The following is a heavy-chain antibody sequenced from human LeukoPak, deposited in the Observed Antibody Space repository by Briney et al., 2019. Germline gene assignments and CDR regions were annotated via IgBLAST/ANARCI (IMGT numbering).Heavy chain of an antibody. CDR3: AKVETSGGANCYALDY. CDR2: ISGSDGST. Sequence: PGGSLRLSCAASGFTFSSYAMTWVRQAPDKGLEWVSAISGSDGSTYYADSVKGRFTISRDDSKHTVYLQMNSLRAEDTAVYYCAKVETSGGANCYALDYWGQGTLVTVSS. D-gene: IGHD2-2*01. J-gene: IGHJ4*02. V-gene: IGHV3-23*01. CDR1: GFTFSSYA.